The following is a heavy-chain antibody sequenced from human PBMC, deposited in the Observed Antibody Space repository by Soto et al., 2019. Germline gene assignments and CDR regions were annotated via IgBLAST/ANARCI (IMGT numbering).Heavy chain of an antibody. J-gene: IGHJ4*02. CDR2: ISYDGSNK. CDR1: GFTFSSYA. V-gene: IGHV3-30-3*01. D-gene: IGHD6-19*01. CDR3: ARVGPKTVAGYFDY. Sequence: PGGSLRLSCAASGFTFSSYAMHWVRQAPGKGLEWVAVISYDGSNKYYADSVKGRFTISRDNSKNTLYLQMNSLRAEDTAVYYCARVGPKTVAGYFDYWGQGTLVTVSS.